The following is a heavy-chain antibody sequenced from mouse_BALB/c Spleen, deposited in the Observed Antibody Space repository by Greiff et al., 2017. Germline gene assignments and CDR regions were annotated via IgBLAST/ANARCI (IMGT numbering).Heavy chain of an antibody. D-gene: IGHD1-1*01. V-gene: IGHV14-3*02. Sequence: EVMLVESGAELVKPGASVKLSCTASGFNIKDTYMHWVKQRPEQGLEWIGRIDPANGNTKYDPKFQGKATITADTSSNTAYLQLSSLTSEDTAVYYCAITTVYWGQGTLVTVSA. CDR1: GFNIKDTY. CDR2: IDPANGNT. J-gene: IGHJ3*01. CDR3: AITTVY.